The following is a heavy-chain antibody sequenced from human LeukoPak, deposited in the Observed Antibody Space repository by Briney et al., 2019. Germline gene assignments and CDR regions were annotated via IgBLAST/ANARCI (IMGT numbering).Heavy chain of an antibody. Sequence: PGGSLRLSCAASGFTFSSYAMHWVRQAPGKGLEWVAVISYDGSNKYYADSVKGRFTISRDNSKNTLYLQMNSLRAEDTAVYYCAKVGASVWSYFDHWGQGILVTVSS. CDR2: ISYDGSNK. V-gene: IGHV3-30-3*01. CDR1: GFTFSSYA. J-gene: IGHJ4*02. CDR3: AKVGASVWSYFDH. D-gene: IGHD1-26*01.